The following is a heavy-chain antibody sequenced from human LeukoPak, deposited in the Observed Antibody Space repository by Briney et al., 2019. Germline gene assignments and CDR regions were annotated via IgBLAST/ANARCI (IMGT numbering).Heavy chain of an antibody. V-gene: IGHV3-30*02. D-gene: IGHD3-22*01. CDR2: IRYDGSNK. CDR3: ARQSSSGYYYCFDY. CDR1: GFTFSSYG. J-gene: IGHJ4*02. Sequence: GGSLRLSCAASGFTFSSYGMHWVRQAPGKGLEWVAFIRYDGSNKYYADSVKGRFTISRDNSKNTLYLQMNSLRAENTAVYYCARQSSSGYYYCFDYWGQGTLATVSS.